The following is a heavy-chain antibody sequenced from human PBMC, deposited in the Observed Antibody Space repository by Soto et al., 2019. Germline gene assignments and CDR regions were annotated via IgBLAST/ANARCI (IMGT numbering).Heavy chain of an antibody. V-gene: IGHV1-18*01. J-gene: IGHJ2*01. CDR1: GYTFTSYG. CDR2: ISTYNGNT. Sequence: QVQLVQSGAEVKKPRASVKVSCKASGYTFTSYGISWVRQAPGQGLEWMGWISTYNGNTNYAQKLQGRVTMTTDTSTSTAYMELRSLRSDDTAVYYCARVDYDILTEYWYFDLWGRGTLVTVSS. D-gene: IGHD3-9*01. CDR3: ARVDYDILTEYWYFDL.